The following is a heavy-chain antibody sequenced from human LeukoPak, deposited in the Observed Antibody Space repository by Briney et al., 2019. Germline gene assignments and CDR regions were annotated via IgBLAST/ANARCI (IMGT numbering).Heavy chain of an antibody. D-gene: IGHD6-19*01. CDR2: ISGSGGST. V-gene: IGHV3-23*01. Sequence: GGSLRLSCAAYGFTFSSYAMSWVRQAPGKGLEWVSAISGSGGSTYYADSVKGRFTISKDNSKNTLYLQMNSLRAEDTAVYYCAKSAGGPVAGTSDYWGQGTLVTVSS. CDR3: AKSAGGPVAGTSDY. CDR1: GFTFSSYA. J-gene: IGHJ4*02.